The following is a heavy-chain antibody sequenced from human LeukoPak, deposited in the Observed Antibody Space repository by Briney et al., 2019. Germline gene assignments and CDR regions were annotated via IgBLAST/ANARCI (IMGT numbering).Heavy chain of an antibody. J-gene: IGHJ1*01. D-gene: IGHD6-13*01. Sequence: LSGGSLRLSCAASGFTFSSYSMNWVRQAPGKGLEWVSYISSSSSTIYYADSVKGRFTISRDNAKNSLYLQMNSLRAEDTAVYYCARDQVSVFSSSWSITEYLQHWGQGTLVTVSS. CDR3: ARDQVSVFSSSWSITEYLQH. CDR1: GFTFSSYS. CDR2: ISSSSSTI. V-gene: IGHV3-48*04.